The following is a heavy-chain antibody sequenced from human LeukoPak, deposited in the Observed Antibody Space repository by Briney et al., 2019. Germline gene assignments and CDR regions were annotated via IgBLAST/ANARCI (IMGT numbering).Heavy chain of an antibody. D-gene: IGHD3-10*01. CDR2: IYYSGTT. J-gene: IGHJ4*02. CDR3: ARGSLVRGVISLDY. V-gene: IGHV4-31*03. CDR1: GASISSGGYY. Sequence: SETLPLTCTVSGASISSGGYYWSWIRQHPGKGLEWIGYIYYSGTTYYNPSLKSRLTISVDTSKNQFSLKLSSVTAADTAVYYCARGSLVRGVISLDYWGQGTLVTVSS.